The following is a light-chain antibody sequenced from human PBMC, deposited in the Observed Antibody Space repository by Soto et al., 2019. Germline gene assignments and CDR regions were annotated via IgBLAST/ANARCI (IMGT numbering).Light chain of an antibody. J-gene: IGLJ3*02. CDR3: ATWDDTLNVWM. V-gene: IGLV1-44*01. CDR2: YNN. Sequence: QSVLTQTPSASGTPGQRVTISCSGSSSNIGSNTVNWYQQLPSTAPKLLIYYNNQRPSGVPDRFSGSKSGTSASLAISGVQSEDEADYYCATWDDTLNVWMFGGGNQLTVL. CDR1: SSNIGSNT.